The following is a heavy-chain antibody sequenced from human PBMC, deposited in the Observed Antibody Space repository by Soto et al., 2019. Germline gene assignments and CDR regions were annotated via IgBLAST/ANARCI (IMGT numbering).Heavy chain of an antibody. D-gene: IGHD4-17*01. CDR1: GGSISSGDYY. V-gene: IGHV4-30-4*01. CDR2: IYYSGST. CDR3: ARLGLYGGNFRTSFDY. J-gene: IGHJ4*02. Sequence: SETLSLTCTVSGGSISSGDYYWSWIRQPPGKGLEWIGYIYYSGSTYYNPSLKSRVTISVDTSKNQFSLKLSSVTAADTAVYYCARLGLYGGNFRTSFDYWGQGTLVTVSS.